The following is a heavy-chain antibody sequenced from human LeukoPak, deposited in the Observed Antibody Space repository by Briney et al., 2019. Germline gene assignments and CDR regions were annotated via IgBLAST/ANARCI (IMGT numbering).Heavy chain of an antibody. CDR1: GITLSNYG. Sequence: GGSLRLSCAVSGITLSNYGMPWLRQAPGKGLAWVAGISDTGGRTNYADSVKGRFTISRNNPKNTLYLQMSSLRAEDTAVYFCAKRGVVIRVILVGFHKEAYYFDSWGQGALVTVSS. CDR2: ISDTGGRT. J-gene: IGHJ4*02. V-gene: IGHV3-23*01. CDR3: AKRGVVIRVILVGFHKEAYYFDS. D-gene: IGHD3-22*01.